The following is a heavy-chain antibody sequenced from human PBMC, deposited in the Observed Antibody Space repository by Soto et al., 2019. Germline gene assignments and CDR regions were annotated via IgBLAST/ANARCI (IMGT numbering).Heavy chain of an antibody. Sequence: PGGSLRLSCAASGFSFGSYALSWVRRAPGKGLEWVSTISGSDGKTFYADSVKGRFSISRDTSQSTLYLQMNSLRADDTAMYYCARWSYLDYWGQGTRVTVPQ. CDR3: ARWSYLDY. CDR1: GFSFGSYA. V-gene: IGHV3-23*01. D-gene: IGHD3-3*01. J-gene: IGHJ4*02. CDR2: ISGSDGKT.